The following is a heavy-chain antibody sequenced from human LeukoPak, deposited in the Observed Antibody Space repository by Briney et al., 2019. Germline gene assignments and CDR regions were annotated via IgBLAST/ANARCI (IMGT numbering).Heavy chain of an antibody. CDR1: GDSISGDY. J-gene: IGHJ4*02. D-gene: IGHD2-21*01. CDR3: ARLQGDSTAVFDY. CDR2: IYYTGAT. V-gene: IGHV4-59*01. Sequence: SETLSLTCTVSGDSISGDYWSWIRQPPGKGLEWVAYIYYTGATNYNPSLKSRATIAVDTSKNQFSLRLTSVTAADTAVYYCARLQGDSTAVFDYWGRGTLVSVSP.